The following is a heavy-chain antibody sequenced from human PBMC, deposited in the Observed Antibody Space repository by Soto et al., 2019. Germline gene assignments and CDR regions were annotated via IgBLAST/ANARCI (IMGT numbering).Heavy chain of an antibody. V-gene: IGHV1-46*01. D-gene: IGHD6-19*01. J-gene: IGHJ6*02. CDR3: ARGAVAALRYYYYYGMDV. CDR1: GYTFTSYY. CDR2: INPSGGST. Sequence: QVQLVQSGAEVKKPGASVKVSCKASGYTFTSYYMHWVRQAPGQGLEWMGIINPSGGSTSYAQKFQGRVTMTRDTSTSTAYMELSSLRSEDTAVYYCARGAVAALRYYYYYGMDVWGQGTTVTVSS.